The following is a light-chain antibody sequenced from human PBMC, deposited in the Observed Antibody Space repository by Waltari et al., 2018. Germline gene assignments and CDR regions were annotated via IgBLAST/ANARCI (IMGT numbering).Light chain of an antibody. CDR3: QQRSNWPRT. J-gene: IGKJ1*01. CDR1: QSVSSY. CDR2: DAS. Sequence: EIVLTQSPATLSLSPGERATLSCRASQSVSSYLAWYQQKPDQAPRLLIYDASNRATGIPARFSGRGSGTDFTLTISSLEPEDFAVYYCQQRSNWPRTFGQGTKVEIK. V-gene: IGKV3-11*01.